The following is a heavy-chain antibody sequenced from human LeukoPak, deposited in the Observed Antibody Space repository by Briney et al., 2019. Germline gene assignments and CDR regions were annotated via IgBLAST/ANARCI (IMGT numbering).Heavy chain of an antibody. CDR2: IYTSGST. CDR1: GGSISSGSYY. CDR3: ASSKGFWSGYDAFDI. V-gene: IGHV4-61*02. Sequence: SETLSLTCTVSGGSISSGSYYWSWIRQPAGKGLEWIGRIYTSGSTNYNPSLKSRVTISVDTSKNQFSLKLSSVTAADTAVYYCASSKGFWSGYDAFDIWGQGTMVTVSS. D-gene: IGHD3-3*01. J-gene: IGHJ3*02.